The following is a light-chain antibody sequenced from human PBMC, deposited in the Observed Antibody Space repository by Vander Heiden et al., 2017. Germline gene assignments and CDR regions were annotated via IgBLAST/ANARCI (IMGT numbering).Light chain of an antibody. Sequence: EIVLTQSPATLSLSPGERATLSCRASQSVSSYLAWYQQKPGQAPRVLIYVASNRATGIPARFSGSGSGTDFTLTISSLEPEDFAVYYCQQRSNWVFTFGPGTKVDIK. J-gene: IGKJ3*01. CDR1: QSVSSY. CDR2: VAS. CDR3: QQRSNWVFT. V-gene: IGKV3-11*01.